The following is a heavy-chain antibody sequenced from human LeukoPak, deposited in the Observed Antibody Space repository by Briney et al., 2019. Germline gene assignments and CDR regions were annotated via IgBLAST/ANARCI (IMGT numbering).Heavy chain of an antibody. V-gene: IGHV3-23*01. J-gene: IGHJ4*02. CDR2: ISGSGGST. D-gene: IGHD6-13*01. CDR3: AKAGYGVSSWYPFGY. Sequence: PGGSLRLSCAASGFTFSSYAMSWVRQAPGKGLEWVSAISGSGGSTYYADSVKGRFTISRDNSKNTLYLQMNSLRAEDTAVYYCAKAGYGVSSWYPFGYWGQGTLVTVSS. CDR1: GFTFSSYA.